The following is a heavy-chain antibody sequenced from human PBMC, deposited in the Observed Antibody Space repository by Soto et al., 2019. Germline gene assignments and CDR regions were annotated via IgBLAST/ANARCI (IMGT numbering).Heavy chain of an antibody. D-gene: IGHD3-22*01. CDR2: ILHNGNT. V-gene: IGHV4-30-4*01. Sequence: QVQLQESGPGLVKPSQTLSLTCTVSGGSISSADYYWSWIRQPPGKGLEWIGHILHNGNTNYNPSIKIRVTISVDTSKNLFSLKLTSVSDADTAQYFCARNLYDSSGYSPFGYWGQGTLVTVSS. J-gene: IGHJ4*02. CDR1: GGSISSADYY. CDR3: ARNLYDSSGYSPFGY.